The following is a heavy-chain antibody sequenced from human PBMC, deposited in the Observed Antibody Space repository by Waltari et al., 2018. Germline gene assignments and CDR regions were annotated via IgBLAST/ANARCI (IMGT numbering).Heavy chain of an antibody. Sequence: QVQLQQWGAGLLKPSETLSLTCAVYGGSFSGYYWSWIRQPPGKGLEWIGSIYYSGSTYYNPSLKSRVTISVDTSKNQFSLKLSSVTAADTAVYYCARHRAWFGELLSGEFDYWGQGTLVTVSS. CDR2: IYYSGST. D-gene: IGHD3-10*01. CDR1: GGSFSGYY. V-gene: IGHV4-34*01. J-gene: IGHJ4*02. CDR3: ARHRAWFGELLSGEFDY.